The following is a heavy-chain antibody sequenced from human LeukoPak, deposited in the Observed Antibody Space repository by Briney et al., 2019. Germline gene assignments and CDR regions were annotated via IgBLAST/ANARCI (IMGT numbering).Heavy chain of an antibody. D-gene: IGHD3-9*01. J-gene: IGHJ5*02. CDR2: INTNTGNP. V-gene: IGHV7-4-1*02. CDR1: GYTFTSYA. CDR3: ALGYFDWLLNSWFDP. Sequence: ASVKVSCKASGYTFTSYAMNWVRQAPGQGLEWMGWINTNTGNPTYAQGFTGRFVFSLDTSVSTAYLQISSLKAEDTAVYYCALGYFDWLLNSWFDPWGQGTLVTVSS.